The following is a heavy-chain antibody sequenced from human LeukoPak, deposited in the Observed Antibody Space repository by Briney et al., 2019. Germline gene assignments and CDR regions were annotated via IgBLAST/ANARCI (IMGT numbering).Heavy chain of an antibody. V-gene: IGHV1-2*02. CDR2: INPNSGGT. J-gene: IGHJ4*02. D-gene: IGHD6-19*01. CDR1: GYTFTGYY. CDR3: ARTSSGWTYFDY. Sequence: ASVTVSCKASGYTFTGYYMHWVRQAPGQGLEWMGWINPNSGGTNYAQKFQGRVTMTRDTSISTAYMELSRLRSDDTAVYYCARTSSGWTYFDYWGQGTLVTVSS.